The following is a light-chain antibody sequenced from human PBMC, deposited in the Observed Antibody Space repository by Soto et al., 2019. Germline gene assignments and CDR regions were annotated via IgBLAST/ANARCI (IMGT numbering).Light chain of an antibody. V-gene: IGLV1-40*01. CDR2: GNS. Sequence: QSVLTQPPSVSGAPGQRVTISCTGSSSNIGAGYVVHWYQQLPGTAPKLLIYGNSNRPSGVPDRFSGSKSGTSASLAITGLQAEDESDYYCQSYDSSLSGCVFGGGTNLTVL. CDR3: QSYDSSLSGCV. CDR1: SSNIGAGYV. J-gene: IGLJ3*02.